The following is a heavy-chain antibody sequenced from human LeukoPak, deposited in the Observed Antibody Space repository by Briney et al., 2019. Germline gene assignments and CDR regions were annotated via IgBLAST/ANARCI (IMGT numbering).Heavy chain of an antibody. Sequence: ASVKVSCKASGYTFIGYYMHWVRQAPGQGLEWMGWINPNSGGTNYAQKFQGRVTMTRDTSISTAYMELSRLRSDDTAVYYCAREGLEVTTYNWFDPWGQGTLVTVSS. V-gene: IGHV1-2*02. J-gene: IGHJ5*02. CDR2: INPNSGGT. CDR1: GYTFIGYY. CDR3: AREGLEVTTYNWFDP. D-gene: IGHD4-17*01.